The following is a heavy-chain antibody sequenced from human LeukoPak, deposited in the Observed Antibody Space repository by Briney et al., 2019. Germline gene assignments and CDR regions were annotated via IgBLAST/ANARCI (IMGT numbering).Heavy chain of an antibody. Sequence: SETLSLTCGVSGYPINNAYYWVWIRQPPGKGLEWIGSLYHPDSTYYNPSLKSRVTMSVDTSRNQFSLRLSFVTAADTAVYYCARQYDSYFYYYLDLWGAGTTVTVSS. CDR1: GYPINNAYY. CDR3: ARQYDSYFYYYLDL. V-gene: IGHV4-38-2*01. D-gene: IGHD2-2*01. J-gene: IGHJ6*03. CDR2: LYHPDST.